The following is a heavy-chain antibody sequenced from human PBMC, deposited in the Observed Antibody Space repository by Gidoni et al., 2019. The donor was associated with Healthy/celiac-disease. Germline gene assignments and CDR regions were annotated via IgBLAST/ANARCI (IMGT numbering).Heavy chain of an antibody. CDR1: GYTFTGYY. CDR2: INPNSGGT. V-gene: IGHV1-2*02. Sequence: QVQLVQSGAEVKKPGASVKVSCKASGYTFTGYYMHWVRQAPGQGLEWMGWINPNSGGTNYAQKFQGRVTMTRDTSISTAYMELSRLRSDDTAVYYCARDFPRGGGKKGFDPWGQGTLVTVSS. D-gene: IGHD2-15*01. CDR3: ARDFPRGGGKKGFDP. J-gene: IGHJ5*02.